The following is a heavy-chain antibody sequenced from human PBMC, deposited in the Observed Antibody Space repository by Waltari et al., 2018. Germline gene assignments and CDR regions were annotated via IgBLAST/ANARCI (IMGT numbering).Heavy chain of an antibody. CDR3: ARHLAVASTSGDYYYYYGMDV. CDR2: INHSGST. CDR1: GGSFSGYY. J-gene: IGHJ6*02. Sequence: QVQLQQWGAGQLKPSETLSLTCAVYGGSFSGYYWSWIRQPPGMRLEWIGEINHSGSTNYNPSLKSRVTISVDTSKNQFSLKLSSVTAADTAVYYCARHLAVASTSGDYYYYYGMDVWGQGTTVTVSS. V-gene: IGHV4-34*01. D-gene: IGHD6-19*01.